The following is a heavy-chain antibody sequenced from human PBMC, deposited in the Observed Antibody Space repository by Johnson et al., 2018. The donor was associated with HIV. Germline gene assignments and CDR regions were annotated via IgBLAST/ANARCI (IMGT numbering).Heavy chain of an antibody. Sequence: VQLVESGGGLVQPGGSLRLSCAASGFTFSSYWMSWVRQAPGKGLEWLANIKQEGSEKYYVDSVKGRFTISRDNAENSLYLQMNSLSAEDTAVYYCAKDGDSSSWYPGDAFDIWGQGTMVTVSS. CDR3: AKDGDSSSWYPGDAFDI. V-gene: IGHV3-7*05. J-gene: IGHJ3*02. CDR2: IKQEGSEK. CDR1: GFTFSSYW. D-gene: IGHD6-13*01.